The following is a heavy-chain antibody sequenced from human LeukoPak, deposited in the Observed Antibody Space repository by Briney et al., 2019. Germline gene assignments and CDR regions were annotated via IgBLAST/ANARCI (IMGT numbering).Heavy chain of an antibody. CDR3: ARGAGDGFNP. CDR1: GFTFSAYD. D-gene: IGHD3-16*01. Sequence: GGSLRLSCAASGFTFSAYDMHWVRQATGESLEWVSGIGKTGDTYYLASVKGRFTISRENAKNSVYLQMNSLRVGDTAVYYCARGAGDGFNPWGQGTLVTVSS. CDR2: IGKTGDT. V-gene: IGHV3-13*04. J-gene: IGHJ5*02.